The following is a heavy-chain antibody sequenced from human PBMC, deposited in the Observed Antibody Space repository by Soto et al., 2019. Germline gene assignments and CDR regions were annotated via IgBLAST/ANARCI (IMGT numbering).Heavy chain of an antibody. CDR1: GFTFSSYG. Sequence: QVQLVESGGGVVQPGRSLRLSCVASGFTFSSYGMHWVRQAPGKGLEWVAMISYDGSNTYYADSVKGRFTISRDNSKNTLYLLMTSLRAEDTSVYYCAKEGGLSGSYYISSSYYFDYWGQGTLVTVSS. CDR2: ISYDGSNT. CDR3: AKEGGLSGSYYISSSYYFDY. J-gene: IGHJ4*02. V-gene: IGHV3-30*18. D-gene: IGHD1-26*01.